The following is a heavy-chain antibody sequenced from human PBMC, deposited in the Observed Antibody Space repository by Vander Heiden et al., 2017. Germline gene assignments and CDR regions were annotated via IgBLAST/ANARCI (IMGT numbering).Heavy chain of an antibody. V-gene: IGHV3-9*01. J-gene: IGHJ4*02. D-gene: IGHD6-19*01. CDR2: ISWNSGSI. Sequence: EVQLVESGGGLVQTGRSLGPSCAASGLTFDDYAMHWVRQAPGKGLEWVSGISWNSGSIGYADAVKGRFTISRDNAKNSLYLQMNSLRAEDTALYYCAKGSSGWTPFDYWGQGTLVTVSS. CDR3: AKGSSGWTPFDY. CDR1: GLTFDDYA.